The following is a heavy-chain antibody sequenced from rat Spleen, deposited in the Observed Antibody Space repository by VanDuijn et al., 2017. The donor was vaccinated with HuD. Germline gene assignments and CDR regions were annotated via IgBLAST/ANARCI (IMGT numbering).Heavy chain of an antibody. V-gene: IGHV1-28*01. Sequence: QVQLQQSGAELVKPGSSVKISCKASGYSLIDNFIHWVKQQPGNGLEWIGWIYPGDGDIEYNQEFRGKATFTADRSSNTAYMQLNTVTSEDSAVYFCARRKYNSGYNWVLYWGQGTLVTVSS. J-gene: IGHJ3*01. D-gene: IGHD4-3*01. CDR2: IYPGDGDI. CDR1: GYSLIDNF. CDR3: ARRKYNSGYNWVLY.